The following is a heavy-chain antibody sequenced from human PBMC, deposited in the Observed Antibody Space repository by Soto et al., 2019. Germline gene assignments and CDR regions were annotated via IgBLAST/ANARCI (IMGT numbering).Heavy chain of an antibody. J-gene: IGHJ4*02. CDR2: IKSKTDGGTT. V-gene: IGHV3-15*01. D-gene: IGHD2-15*01. Sequence: KPGGSLRLSCAASGFTFNNAWMSWVRQAPGKGLEWVGRIKSKTDGGTTDYAAPVKGRFSISRDDSKNTLYLQMNSLKTEDTAVYYCTTVTYSSDGLDYWGLGTLVTVSS. CDR1: GFTFNNAW. CDR3: TTVTYSSDGLDY.